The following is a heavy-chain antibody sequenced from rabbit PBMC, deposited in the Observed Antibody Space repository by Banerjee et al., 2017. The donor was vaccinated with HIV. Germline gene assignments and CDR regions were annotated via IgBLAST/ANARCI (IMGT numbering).Heavy chain of an antibody. J-gene: IGHJ4*01. CDR1: GFSFSSSYW. V-gene: IGHV1S45*01. Sequence: QEQLEESGGDLVKPEGSLTLTCTASGFSFSSSYWICWVRQAPGMGLEWIGCIYTGSSGSTYYATWAKGRFTISKTSSTTVTLQMTSLTAADTATYFCARNDYGDYAYYFNLWGPGTLVTVS. CDR3: ARNDYGDYAYYFNL. D-gene: IGHD2-1*01. CDR2: IYTGSSGST.